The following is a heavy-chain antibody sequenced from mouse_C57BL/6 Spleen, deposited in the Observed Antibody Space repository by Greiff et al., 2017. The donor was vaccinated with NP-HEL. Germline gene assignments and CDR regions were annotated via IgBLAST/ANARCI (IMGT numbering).Heavy chain of an antibody. Sequence: EVQLVESGGGLVQPGGSLKLSCAASGFTFSDYGMAWVRQAPRKGPEWVAFISNLAYSIYYADTVTGRFTISRENAKNTLYLEMSSLRSEDTAMYYCARQRVYGSSLYAMDYWGQGTSVTVSS. CDR1: GFTFSDYG. D-gene: IGHD1-1*01. V-gene: IGHV5-15*01. CDR2: ISNLAYSI. J-gene: IGHJ4*01. CDR3: ARQRVYGSSLYAMDY.